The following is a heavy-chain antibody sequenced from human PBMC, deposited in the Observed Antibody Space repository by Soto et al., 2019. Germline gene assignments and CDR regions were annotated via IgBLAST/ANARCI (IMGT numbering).Heavy chain of an antibody. V-gene: IGHV4-39*01. CDR3: ARSLITMVPAAD. D-gene: IGHD3-10*01. CDR2: IYYSGST. J-gene: IGHJ4*02. Sequence: QLQLQESGPGLVKPSETLSLTCTVSGGSISSSSYYWGWIRQPPGKGLEWIGSIYYSGSTYYNPSPTRRVTISVDTAKNQFSLTLSSVTAADTAVYYCARSLITMVPAADWGQGTLVTVSS. CDR1: GGSISSSSYY.